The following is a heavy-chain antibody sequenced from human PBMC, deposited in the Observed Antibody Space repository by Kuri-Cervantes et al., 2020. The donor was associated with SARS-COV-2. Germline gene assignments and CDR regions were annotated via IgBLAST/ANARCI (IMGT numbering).Heavy chain of an antibody. Sequence: GESLKISCAASGFTFSSYWMHWVRQAPGMGLVWASRINNDGSSTSYADFVKGRVTISRDNAKNTAYLQIHSLRADDTAVYYCACHDSLKSWGQGTLVTVSS. D-gene: IGHD3-3*01. CDR1: GFTFSSYW. V-gene: IGHV3-74*01. CDR3: ACHDSLKS. J-gene: IGHJ5*02. CDR2: INNDGSST.